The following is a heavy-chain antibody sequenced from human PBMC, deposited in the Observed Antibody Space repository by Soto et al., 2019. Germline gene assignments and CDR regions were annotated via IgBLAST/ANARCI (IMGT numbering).Heavy chain of an antibody. V-gene: IGHV3-30*18. CDR3: ANREVVVAAPEYYYYGMDV. Sequence: GGSLRLSCAASGFTFSSYGMHWVRQAPGKGLEWVAVISYDGSNKYYADSVKGRFTISRDNSKNTLYLQMNSLRAEDTAVYYCANREVVVAAPEYYYYGMDVWGQGTTVTVSS. J-gene: IGHJ6*02. CDR2: ISYDGSNK. CDR1: GFTFSSYG. D-gene: IGHD2-15*01.